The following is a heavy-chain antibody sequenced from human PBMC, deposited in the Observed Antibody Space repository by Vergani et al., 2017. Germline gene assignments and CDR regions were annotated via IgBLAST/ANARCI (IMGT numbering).Heavy chain of an antibody. V-gene: IGHV4-59*01. J-gene: IGHJ4*02. CDR1: GGSISSYY. CDR3: ARGPRYLFDY. D-gene: IGHD3-16*01. Sequence: QVQLQESGPGLVKPSETLSLTCTVSGGSISSYYWSWIRQPPGKGLEWIGYIYYSGSTNYNPSLKSRVTISVDTSKNQFSLKLSSVTAVDTAVYYCARGPRYLFDYWGQGTLVTVSS. CDR2: IYYSGST.